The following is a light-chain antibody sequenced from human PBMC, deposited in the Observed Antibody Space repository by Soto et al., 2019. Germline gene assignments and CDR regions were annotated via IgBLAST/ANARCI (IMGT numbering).Light chain of an antibody. CDR3: QGYGYSPPAFT. Sequence: DIVLTQSPGTLSLSPGERATLSCRASQSLNNRNLAWYRQKPGQAPRLLIYGTSNRATGTPDRFRGSGSGTGFTLTISGLEPEDVAVDDCQGYGYSPPAFTFGQGTKLQIK. J-gene: IGKJ2*01. CDR2: GTS. V-gene: IGKV3-20*01. CDR1: QSLNNRN.